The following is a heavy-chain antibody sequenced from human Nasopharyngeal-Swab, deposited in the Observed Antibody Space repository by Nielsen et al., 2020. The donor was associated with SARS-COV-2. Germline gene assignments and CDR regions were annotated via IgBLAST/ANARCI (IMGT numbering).Heavy chain of an antibody. J-gene: IGHJ5*02. CDR3: ARYRSSNGWPQGNWFDP. V-gene: IGHV4-39*07. D-gene: IGHD6-19*01. CDR2: IYYSGIT. Sequence: WIRQPPGKGLQWIGNIYYSGITNYNPSLKSRVTILLDIPKNQFSLKLNSVTAADTAVYYCARYRSSNGWPQGNWFDPWGQGTLVTVSS.